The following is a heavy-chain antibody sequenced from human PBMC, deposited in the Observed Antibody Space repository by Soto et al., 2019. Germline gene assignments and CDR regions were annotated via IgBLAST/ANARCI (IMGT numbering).Heavy chain of an antibody. Sequence: GGSLRLSCAASGFTVSSNYMSWVRQAPGKGLEWVSVIYSGGSTYYADSVKGRFTTSRDNSKNTLYLQMNSLRAEDTAVYYCARFRRGLGLVFDFWGQGILVTVSS. CDR1: GFTVSSNY. CDR2: IYSGGST. V-gene: IGHV3-53*01. J-gene: IGHJ4*02. CDR3: ARFRRGLGLVFDF. D-gene: IGHD3-3*01.